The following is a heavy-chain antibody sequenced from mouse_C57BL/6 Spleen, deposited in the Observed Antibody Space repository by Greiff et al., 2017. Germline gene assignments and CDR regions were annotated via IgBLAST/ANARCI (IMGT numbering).Heavy chain of an antibody. CDR1: GFNIKHTY. J-gene: IGHJ3*01. D-gene: IGHD1-1*01. CDR3: ARSYYYGSSPAWFAY. CDR2: IDPANGNT. V-gene: IGHV14-3*01. Sequence: VQLKESVAELVRPGASVKLSCTASGFNIKHTYMHWVKQRPEQGLEWIGRIDPANGNTKYAPKFQGKATITAATSSNTAYLQLSSLTSEDTAIYYCARSYYYGSSPAWFAYWGQGTLVTVSA.